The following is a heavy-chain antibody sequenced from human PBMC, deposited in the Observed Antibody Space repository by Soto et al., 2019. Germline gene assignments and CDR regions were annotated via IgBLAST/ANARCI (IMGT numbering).Heavy chain of an antibody. CDR1: GFTFSSYS. J-gene: IGHJ5*02. CDR2: ISSSSSTI. D-gene: IGHD6-13*01. Sequence: EVQLVESGGGLVQPGGSLRLSCAASGFTFSSYSMNWVRQAPGKGLEWVSYISSSSSTIYYADSVKGRFTISRDNAKNSLYLQMNSLRAEDTAVYYCVRGRIAAAGRWFDPWGQGTLVTVSS. CDR3: VRGRIAAAGRWFDP. V-gene: IGHV3-48*01.